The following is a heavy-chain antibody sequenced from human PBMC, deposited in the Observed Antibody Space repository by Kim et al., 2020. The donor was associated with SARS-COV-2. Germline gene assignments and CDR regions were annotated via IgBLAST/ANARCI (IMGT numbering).Heavy chain of an antibody. J-gene: IGHJ6*02. D-gene: IGHD3-10*01. V-gene: IGHV3-21*01. Sequence: YYADSVKGRFTISRDNAKNSLYLQMNSLRAEDTAVYYCVRGTLDYYGMDVWGQGTTVTVSS. CDR3: VRGTLDYYGMDV.